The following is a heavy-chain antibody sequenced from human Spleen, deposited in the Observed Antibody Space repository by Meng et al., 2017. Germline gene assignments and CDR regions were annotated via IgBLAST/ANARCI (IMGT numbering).Heavy chain of an antibody. J-gene: IGHJ5*02. CDR2: IYYSGST. CDR1: GFTISNYV. D-gene: IGHD1/OR15-1a*01. Sequence: VQLADACPGLVQPSSPLSLTRTASGFTISNYVLSWLRQPPGKGLEWVAYIYYSGSTYYNPSLKSLVTISVDTSKNQFSLKLSSVTAADTAMYYCSRGRGKTGTTRWFDPWGQGTLVTVSS. CDR3: SRGRGKTGTTRWFDP. V-gene: IGHV4-59*12.